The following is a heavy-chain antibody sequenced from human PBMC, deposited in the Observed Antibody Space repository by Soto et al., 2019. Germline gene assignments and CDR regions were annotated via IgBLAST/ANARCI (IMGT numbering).Heavy chain of an antibody. V-gene: IGHV3-9*01. CDR1: GFTFDDYA. D-gene: IGHD4-4*01. CDR3: ARDLEYGNYDAFYI. Sequence: EVQLVESGGGLVQPGRSLRLSCAASGFTFDDYAMHWVRQAPGTGLEWVSGIRWNSGSIGYADCVKGRFTISRDNAKNYLYLQMNSLRAEDTALYYCARDLEYGNYDAFYIWGQGTMVTVSS. CDR2: IRWNSGSI. J-gene: IGHJ3*02.